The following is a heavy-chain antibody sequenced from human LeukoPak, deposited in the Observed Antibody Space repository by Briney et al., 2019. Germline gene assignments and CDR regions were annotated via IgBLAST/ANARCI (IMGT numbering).Heavy chain of an antibody. D-gene: IGHD3-9*01. Sequence: GGSLRLSCTASGFTFGDYAMSWVRQAPGKGLEWVGFIRSKAYGGTTEYAASVKGRFTISRDDSKSIAYLQMNSLKTEDTAVYYCTRDPGYYYDILTGPERFDPWGQGTLVTVSS. CDR3: TRDPGYYYDILTGPERFDP. CDR1: GFTFGDYA. J-gene: IGHJ5*02. V-gene: IGHV3-49*04. CDR2: IRSKAYGGTT.